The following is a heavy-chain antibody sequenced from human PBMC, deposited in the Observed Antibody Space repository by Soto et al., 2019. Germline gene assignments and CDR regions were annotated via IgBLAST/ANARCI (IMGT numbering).Heavy chain of an antibody. J-gene: IGHJ1*01. V-gene: IGHV3-48*01. D-gene: IGHD2-15*01. CDR3: ARGRYCSGGSCYSPYFQH. Sequence: EVQLVESGGGLVQPGGSLRLSCAASGFTFSSYSMNWVRQAPGKGLEWVSYISSSSSTIYYADSVKGRFTISRDNAKNSLYLQMNSLRAEDTAVYYCARGRYCSGGSCYSPYFQHWGQGTLVTVSS. CDR1: GFTFSSYS. CDR2: ISSSSSTI.